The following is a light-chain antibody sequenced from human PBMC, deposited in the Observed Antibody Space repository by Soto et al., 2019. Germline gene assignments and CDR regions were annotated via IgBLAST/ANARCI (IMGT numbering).Light chain of an antibody. Sequence: DIQMTQSPSTLSASVGDRVTITCRASQSISIYLAWYQQKPGKAPKLLIYEASSLESGVPSRFSSRGSWTEFTLTISRLQPDDFATNYCQQYNRYPRTFGPGTKVELK. CDR3: QQYNRYPRT. V-gene: IGKV1-5*03. CDR1: QSISIY. CDR2: EAS. J-gene: IGKJ1*01.